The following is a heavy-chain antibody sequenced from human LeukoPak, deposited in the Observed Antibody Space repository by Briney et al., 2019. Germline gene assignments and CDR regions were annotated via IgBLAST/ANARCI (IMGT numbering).Heavy chain of an antibody. CDR3: ARDLANCSGGSCSDY. CDR2: IYYSGST. V-gene: IGHV4-39*02. Sequence: SETLSLTCTVSGGSISSGSYYWGWIRQPPGKGLEWIGSIYYSGSTYYNPSLKSRVTISVDTSKNQFSLKLSSVTAADTAVYYCARDLANCSGGSCSDYWGQGTLVTVSS. J-gene: IGHJ4*02. CDR1: GGSISSGSYY. D-gene: IGHD2-15*01.